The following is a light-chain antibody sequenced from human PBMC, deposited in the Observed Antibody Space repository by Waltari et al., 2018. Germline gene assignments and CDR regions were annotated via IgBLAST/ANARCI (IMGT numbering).Light chain of an antibody. CDR3: SSYTSSSTGV. CDR2: DVS. V-gene: IGLV2-14*01. J-gene: IGLJ2*01. Sequence: QSALTQPASVSGSPGQSITIPCTGTSSDVGGYKPVPRYQQHPGKAPKLILYDVSKRPSGVSNRFSGSKSGNTASLTISGLQAEDEADYYCSSYTSSSTGVFGGGTKLTVL. CDR1: SSDVGGYKP.